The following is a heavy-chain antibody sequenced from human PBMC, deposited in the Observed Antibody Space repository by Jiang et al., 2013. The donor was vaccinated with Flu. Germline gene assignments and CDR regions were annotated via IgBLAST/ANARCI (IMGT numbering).Heavy chain of an antibody. CDR3: ARDGRAYGMDV. D-gene: IGHD1-14*01. V-gene: IGHV4-30-2*01. CDR1: GGSIGSAGYS. J-gene: IGHJ6*02. Sequence: SQTLSLTCAVSGGSIGSAGYSWSWIRQPPGKGLEWIGFIYPSGSTYYSPSLKSRVTISLDSSENQFSLRVTSVTAADTAVYYCARDGRAYGMDVXGQGPRSSS. CDR2: IYPSGST.